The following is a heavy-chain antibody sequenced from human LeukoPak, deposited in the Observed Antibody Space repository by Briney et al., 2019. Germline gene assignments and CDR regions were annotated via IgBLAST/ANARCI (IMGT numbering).Heavy chain of an antibody. J-gene: IGHJ6*03. Sequence: ASVKVSCKASGGTFSSYAISWVRQAPGQGLEWMGGIIPSLGTANYAEKFQGRVTITANESTSTAYMELSSLRSEDTAVYYCARDADGYNTQSYYYMDVWGKGTTVTVSS. CDR2: IIPSLGTA. D-gene: IGHD5-24*01. CDR3: ARDADGYNTQSYYYMDV. V-gene: IGHV1-69*13. CDR1: GGTFSSYA.